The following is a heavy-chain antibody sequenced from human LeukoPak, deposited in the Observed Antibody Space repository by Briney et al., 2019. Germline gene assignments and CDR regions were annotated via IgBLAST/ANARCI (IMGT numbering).Heavy chain of an antibody. V-gene: IGHV3-23*01. CDR1: GFTCSSCA. CDR2: ISGSGGST. D-gene: IGHD3-22*01. Sequence: GGSLRLSCAASGFTCSSCAMRWVRQAPGKGLELVSAISGSGGSTYYADSVKGQFTISRDDSKNTLYLQMNSLRAEDTAVYYCAKEDTYYYDSSCFYFDDWGQGTVVTVSS. J-gene: IGHJ4*02. CDR3: AKEDTYYYDSSCFYFDD.